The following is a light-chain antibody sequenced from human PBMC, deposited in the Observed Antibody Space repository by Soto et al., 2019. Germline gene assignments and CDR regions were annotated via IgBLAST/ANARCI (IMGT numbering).Light chain of an antibody. CDR1: QGISSY. V-gene: IGKV1-8*01. J-gene: IGKJ3*01. CDR2: AAS. CDR3: QQYYSYPPIT. Sequence: AIRMTQSPSSLSASTGDRVTITCRASQGISSYLAWYQQKSGKAPKLLIYAASTLQSGVPSRFSGSGSGTDFTLTISCLQSEDFATYYCQQYYSYPPITFGPGTKVDIK.